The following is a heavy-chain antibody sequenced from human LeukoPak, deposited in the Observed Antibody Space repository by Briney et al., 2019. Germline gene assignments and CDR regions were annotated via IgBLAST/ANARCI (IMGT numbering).Heavy chain of an antibody. D-gene: IGHD3-16*01. Sequence: GGSLRLSCAASGFTFTAYWMTWVRQAPGKGLEWVANIQQDGSHKHYVDSVKGRFTISRDNAKNSLYLQMNSLRADDTAVYYCARRGNFDYWGQGTLVTVSS. CDR3: ARRGNFDY. V-gene: IGHV3-7*02. CDR1: GFTFTAYW. J-gene: IGHJ4*02. CDR2: IQQDGSHK.